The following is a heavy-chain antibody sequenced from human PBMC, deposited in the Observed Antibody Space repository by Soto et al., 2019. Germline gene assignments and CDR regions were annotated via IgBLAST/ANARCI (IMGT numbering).Heavy chain of an antibody. CDR1: GFTFSSYW. D-gene: IGHD1-1*01. J-gene: IGHJ4*02. CDR3: ARDNNWSYDS. CDR2: IKPDGSRT. Sequence: GGSLRLSCAASGFTFSSYWMHWVRQAPGEGLVWVSYIKPDGSRTKDADSVKGRFTISRDNARNTLYLRMNSLRAEDTAVYYCARDNNWSYDSWDRGTLVTVSS. V-gene: IGHV3-74*03.